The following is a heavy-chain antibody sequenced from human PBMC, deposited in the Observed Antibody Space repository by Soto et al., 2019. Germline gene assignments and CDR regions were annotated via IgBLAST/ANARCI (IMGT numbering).Heavy chain of an antibody. CDR1: GYTFTSYG. CDR2: ISAYNGNT. J-gene: IGHJ4*02. V-gene: IGHV1-18*01. D-gene: IGHD3-22*01. Sequence: ASVKVSCKASGYTFTSYGISWVRQAPGQGLEWMGWISAYNGNTNYAQKLQGRVTMTTDTSTSTAYMELRSLRSDDTAVYYCARDSYYYDSSGYRTGGGETYWGQGTLVTVS. CDR3: ARDSYYYDSSGYRTGGGETY.